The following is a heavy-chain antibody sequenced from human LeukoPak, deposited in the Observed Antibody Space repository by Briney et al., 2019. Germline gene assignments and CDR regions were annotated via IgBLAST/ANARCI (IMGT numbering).Heavy chain of an antibody. Sequence: SGTLSLTCAVYGGAFSGYYWSWIRQPPGKGLEWIGEINHSGSTNYNPSLKSRVTISVVTSKNQCSLKLSSVTAADTAVYYCATGPTGYDSSGYYYGPQYYFDYWGQGHLVPVSS. V-gene: IGHV4-34*01. J-gene: IGHJ4*02. CDR2: INHSGST. D-gene: IGHD3-22*01. CDR1: GGAFSGYY. CDR3: ATGPTGYDSSGYYYGPQYYFDY.